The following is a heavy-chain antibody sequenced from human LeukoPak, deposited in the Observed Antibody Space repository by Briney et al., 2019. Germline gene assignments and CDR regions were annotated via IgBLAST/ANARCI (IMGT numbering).Heavy chain of an antibody. V-gene: IGHV3-23*01. CDR1: GFTFNTYA. D-gene: IGHD3-22*01. CDR2: MNGSGGST. CDR3: TKDITVQIWLLGFNS. Sequence: WGSLRLSCAASGFTFNTYAMSWVRQAPGQGLKWVSTMNGSGGSTYYADSVQGRFTITRDTSKNTLYLQMNSLRAEDTAVYYCTKDITVQIWLLGFNSWGQGTLVTVAS. J-gene: IGHJ1*01.